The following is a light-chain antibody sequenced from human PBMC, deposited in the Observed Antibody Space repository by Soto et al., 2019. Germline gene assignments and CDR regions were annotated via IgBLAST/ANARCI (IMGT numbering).Light chain of an antibody. Sequence: DIQMTQSPATLSASVGDRVTITCRASQSISSWLAWYQQKPGKAPKFLIYDASSWESGVPSRFSGSGSGTEFTLTISSLQPEDVAAYYCQQYNTYPWTFGQGTKVDIK. CDR1: QSISSW. CDR2: DAS. CDR3: QQYNTYPWT. V-gene: IGKV1-5*01. J-gene: IGKJ1*01.